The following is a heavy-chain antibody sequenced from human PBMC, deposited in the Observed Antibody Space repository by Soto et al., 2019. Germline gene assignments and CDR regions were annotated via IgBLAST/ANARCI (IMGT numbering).Heavy chain of an antibody. CDR1: RGSFNGYY. V-gene: IGHV4-34*01. J-gene: IGHJ4*02. CDR3: ARDKINGIFDY. CDR2: INHSXSP. D-gene: IGHD2-8*01. Sequence: XXTLSLTCAVYRGSFNGYYWTWIRQPPGTGLEWIGXINHSXSPNYNKSLKXXVTISVDXXKNQSSLKMTSVTAADTAVYYCARDKINGIFDYWGRGTLVTVSS.